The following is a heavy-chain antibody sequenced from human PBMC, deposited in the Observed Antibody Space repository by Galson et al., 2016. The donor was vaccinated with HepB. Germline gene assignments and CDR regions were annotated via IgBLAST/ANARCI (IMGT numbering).Heavy chain of an antibody. CDR1: GFTLKIYG. CDR2: INLSGDKT. D-gene: IGHD2/OR15-2a*01. J-gene: IGHJ6*02. V-gene: IGHV3-23*01. CDR3: APLGVNTIYRGDAVDV. Sequence: SLRLSCAGSGFTLKIYGMGWVRQAPGEGLEWVSSINLSGDKTYYADSVRGRFTISRDNSKNTVYLQMSSLRVEDTAVYYCAPLGVNTIYRGDAVDVWGQGTTVTVSS.